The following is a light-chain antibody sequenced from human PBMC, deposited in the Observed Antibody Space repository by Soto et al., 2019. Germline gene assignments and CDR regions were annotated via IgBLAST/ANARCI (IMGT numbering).Light chain of an antibody. CDR1: HSVSDN. Sequence: EIMMTQSPATLSVSPGERATLSCRASHSVSDNLAWYQQKPGQAPRLLIYGASTRATGIPARISGSGSGTEFTLTISSLQSEDFAVYYCQQRSNWPRYAFGQGTKLEIK. J-gene: IGKJ2*01. CDR2: GAS. V-gene: IGKV3-15*01. CDR3: QQRSNWPRYA.